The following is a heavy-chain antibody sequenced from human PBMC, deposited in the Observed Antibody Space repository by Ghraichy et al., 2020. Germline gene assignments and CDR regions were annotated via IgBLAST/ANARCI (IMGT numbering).Heavy chain of an antibody. V-gene: IGHV3-7*03. J-gene: IGHJ4*02. CDR1: GLTFSRYW. CDR3: ARLRDGFNYVH. Sequence: GESLNISCVASGLTFSRYWMSWVRQAPGKGLEWVANINQDGSEIYCVDSLKGRFTISRDNAENSLYLQMNSLRVDDTAVYYCARLRDGFNYVHWGQGTLVTVSS. D-gene: IGHD5-24*01. CDR2: INQDGSEI.